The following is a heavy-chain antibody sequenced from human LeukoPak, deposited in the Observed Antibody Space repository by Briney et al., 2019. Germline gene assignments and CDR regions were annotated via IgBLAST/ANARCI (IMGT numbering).Heavy chain of an antibody. J-gene: IGHJ3*01. Sequence: GGSLRLSCVASGFPLSTYGIHWVRQAPGKGLEWVPVIWSGGNNKYYAESVVGRFTISRDNSKNTLSLQMDSLRAEDTAVYYCAREKRAGTGGSMATFDLWGQGTLVTVSS. CDR3: AREKRAGTGGSMATFDL. CDR2: IWSGGNNK. V-gene: IGHV3-33*08. D-gene: IGHD7-27*01. CDR1: GFPLSTYG.